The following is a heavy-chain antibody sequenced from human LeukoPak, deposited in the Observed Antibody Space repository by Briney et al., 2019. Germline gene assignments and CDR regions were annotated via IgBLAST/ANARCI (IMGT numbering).Heavy chain of an antibody. D-gene: IGHD6-19*01. Sequence: ASVKVSCKASGYTFTSYGISRVRQAPGQGLEWMGWISTYNGNTNYAQTLQGRVSMTTDTATSTAYMELTRLRSDDSAVYYCARSSLAVAGSVFDYWGRGTLVTVS. CDR1: GYTFTSYG. J-gene: IGHJ4*02. CDR3: ARSSLAVAGSVFDY. V-gene: IGHV1-18*01. CDR2: ISTYNGNT.